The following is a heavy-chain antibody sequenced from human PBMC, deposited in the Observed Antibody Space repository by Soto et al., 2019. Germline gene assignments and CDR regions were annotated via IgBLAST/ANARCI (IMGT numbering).Heavy chain of an antibody. V-gene: IGHV4-59*01. CDR1: GGSISSYY. CDR3: ARGTTVTTYGVDYYYGMDV. D-gene: IGHD4-17*01. J-gene: IGHJ6*02. CDR2: IYYSGST. Sequence: SETLSLTCTVSGGSISSYYWSWIRQPPGKGLEWIGYIYYSGSTNYNPSLKSRVTISVDTSKNQFSLKLSSVTAADTAVYYCARGTTVTTYGVDYYYGMDVWGQGTTVTVSS.